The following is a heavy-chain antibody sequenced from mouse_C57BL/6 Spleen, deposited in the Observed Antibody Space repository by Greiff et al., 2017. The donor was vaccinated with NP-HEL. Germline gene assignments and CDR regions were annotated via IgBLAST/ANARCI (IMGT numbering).Heavy chain of an antibody. D-gene: IGHD2-4*01. J-gene: IGHJ2*01. Sequence: HVQPQESGAELVKPGALVKLFRKASGHTFTEYTIHWVKQRSGQGLEWIGWFYPGSGSLKYNEKFKYKATLTADTSSITVYMELSRLTSEDSAVYFCARHGYYDYPDYWGQGTTLTVSS. CDR2: FYPGSGSL. CDR1: GHTFTEYT. V-gene: IGHV1-62-2*01. CDR3: ARHGYYDYPDY.